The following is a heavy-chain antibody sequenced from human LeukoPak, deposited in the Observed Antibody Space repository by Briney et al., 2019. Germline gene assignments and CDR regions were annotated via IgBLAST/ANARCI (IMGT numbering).Heavy chain of an antibody. CDR3: ARAIAAAGTLYYYGMDV. J-gene: IGHJ6*02. Sequence: GGSLRLSCAASGFTFSSYAMSWVRQAPGKGLEWVSAISGSGGSTYYADSVKGRFTISRENAKNSLYLQMNSLRAGDTAVYYCARAIAAAGTLYYYGMDVWGQGTTVTVSS. CDR1: GFTFSSYA. CDR2: ISGSGGST. V-gene: IGHV3-23*01. D-gene: IGHD6-13*01.